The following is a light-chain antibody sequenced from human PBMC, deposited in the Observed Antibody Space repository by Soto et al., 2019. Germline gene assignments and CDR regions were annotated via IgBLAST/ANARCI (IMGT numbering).Light chain of an antibody. Sequence: PFTQSEILGDRVNNTCRGSQSISSWLAWFQQKPGKAPKLLIYMASSLESGVPSRFSGSGSGTEFTLTISSLQPDDFATYYCQQYNSYPWTFGQGTKVDIK. CDR2: MAS. V-gene: IGKV1-5*03. CDR3: QQYNSYPWT. J-gene: IGKJ1*01. CDR1: QSISSW.